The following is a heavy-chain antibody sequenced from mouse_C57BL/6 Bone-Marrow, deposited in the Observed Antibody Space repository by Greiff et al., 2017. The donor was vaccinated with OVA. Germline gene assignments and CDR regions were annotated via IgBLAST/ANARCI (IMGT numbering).Heavy chain of an antibody. Sequence: DVHLVESGGGLVKPGGSLKLSCAASGFTFSSYAMSWVRQTPEKRLEWVATISDGGSYTYYPDNVKGRFTISRDNAKNNLYLQMSHLKSEDTAMYYCARVPYDYDVGWFAYWGQGTLVTVSA. V-gene: IGHV5-4*01. CDR2: ISDGGSYT. J-gene: IGHJ3*01. CDR1: GFTFSSYA. CDR3: ARVPYDYDVGWFAY. D-gene: IGHD2-4*01.